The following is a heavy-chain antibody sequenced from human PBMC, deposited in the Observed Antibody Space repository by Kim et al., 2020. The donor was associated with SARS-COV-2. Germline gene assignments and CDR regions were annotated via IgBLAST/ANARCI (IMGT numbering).Heavy chain of an antibody. J-gene: IGHJ5*02. CDR2: INAGNGNT. CDR1: GYTFTSYA. D-gene: IGHD3-10*01. Sequence: ASVKVSCKASGYTFTSYAMHWVRQAPGQRLEWMGWINAGNGNTKYSQKFQGRVTITRDTSASTAYMELSSLRSEDTAVYYCAREREGENYYGSGSYYNFLNWFDPWGQGTLVTVSS. V-gene: IGHV1-3*01. CDR3: AREREGENYYGSGSYYNFLNWFDP.